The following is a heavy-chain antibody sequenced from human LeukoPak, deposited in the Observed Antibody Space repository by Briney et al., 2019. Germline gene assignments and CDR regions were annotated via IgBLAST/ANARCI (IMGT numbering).Heavy chain of an antibody. CDR2: IYGGGNT. CDR1: GLAFGSYW. Sequence: GGSLRLSCAASGLAFGSYWMNWVRQAPGKGLEWVSLIYGGGNTYYADSVKGRFTISRDNSKNTLYLQMNSLRAEDTAVYYCARRGDGGRSFDYWGQGTLVTVSS. D-gene: IGHD4-23*01. CDR3: ARRGDGGRSFDY. V-gene: IGHV3-53*01. J-gene: IGHJ4*02.